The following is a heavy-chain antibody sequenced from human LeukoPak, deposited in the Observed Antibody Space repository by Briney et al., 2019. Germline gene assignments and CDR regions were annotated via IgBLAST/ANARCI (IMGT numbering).Heavy chain of an antibody. CDR1: GGSFSGYY. D-gene: IGHD5-18*01. V-gene: IGHV4-34*01. Sequence: SETLSLTCAVYGGSFSGYYWSWIRQPPGRGLEWIGEINHSGSTNYNPSLKSRVTISVDTSKNQFSLKLRSVTAADTAVYYCARVGGINEGIQLWPLDYWGQGTLVTVSS. J-gene: IGHJ4*02. CDR2: INHSGST. CDR3: ARVGGINEGIQLWPLDY.